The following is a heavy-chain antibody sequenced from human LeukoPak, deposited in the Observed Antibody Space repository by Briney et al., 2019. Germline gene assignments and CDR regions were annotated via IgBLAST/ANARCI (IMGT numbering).Heavy chain of an antibody. CDR2: ISYDGSNK. J-gene: IGHJ4*02. V-gene: IGHV3-30*04. CDR3: ARDRGMYSSGWYTEDY. CDR1: GFTFSSYA. D-gene: IGHD6-19*01. Sequence: PGGSLRLSCAASGFTFSSYAMHWVRQAPGKGLEWVAVISYDGSNKYYADSVKGRFTISRDNSKSTLYLQMNSLRAEDTAVYYCARDRGMYSSGWYTEDYWGQGTLVTVSS.